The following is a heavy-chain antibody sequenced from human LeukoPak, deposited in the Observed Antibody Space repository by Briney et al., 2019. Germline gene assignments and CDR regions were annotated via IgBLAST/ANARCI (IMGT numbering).Heavy chain of an antibody. J-gene: IGHJ4*02. CDR2: IYTSGST. CDR3: ARTSLAAAGTFDY. V-gene: IGHV4-61*02. Sequence: KPSETLSLTCTVSGGSISSSSYYWGWIRQPAGKGLEWIGRIYTSGSTNYNPSLKSRITMSVDTSKNQFSLKLSSVTAADTAVYYCARTSLAAAGTFDYWGQGTLVTVSS. CDR1: GGSISSSSYY. D-gene: IGHD6-13*01.